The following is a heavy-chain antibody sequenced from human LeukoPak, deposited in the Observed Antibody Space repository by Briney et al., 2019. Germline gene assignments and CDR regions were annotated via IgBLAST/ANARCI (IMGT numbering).Heavy chain of an antibody. J-gene: IGHJ4*02. V-gene: IGHV1-8*01. CDR1: GYTFTSYD. CDR3: ARCRNGYFDY. Sequence: ASVKVSCKXSGYTFTSYDINWVRQATGQGLEWMGWMNPNSGNTGYAQKIQGRVTMTRNTSISTAYMELSSLRSEDTAVDYCARCRNGYFDYWGQGTLVTVSS. D-gene: IGHD2-8*01. CDR2: MNPNSGNT.